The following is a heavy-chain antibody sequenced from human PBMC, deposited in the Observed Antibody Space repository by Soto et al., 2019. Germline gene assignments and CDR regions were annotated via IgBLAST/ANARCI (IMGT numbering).Heavy chain of an antibody. J-gene: IGHJ6*03. Sequence: QVQLVQSGAEVKKPGASVKVSCKASGYTFTSYGISWVRQAPGQGLEWMGWISAYNGNTNYAQKLQGRVTMTTDTSTSTAYMELRSLRSDDTAVYYCASGMTTVTTGHYYYYMDVWGKGTTVTVSS. D-gene: IGHD4-17*01. V-gene: IGHV1-18*01. CDR2: ISAYNGNT. CDR3: ASGMTTVTTGHYYYYMDV. CDR1: GYTFTSYG.